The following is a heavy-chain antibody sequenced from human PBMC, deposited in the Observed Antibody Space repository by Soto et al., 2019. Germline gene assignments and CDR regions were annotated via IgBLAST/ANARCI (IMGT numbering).Heavy chain of an antibody. Sequence: GESLKISCKGSGYSFTSYWIGWVRQMPGKGLEWMGIIYPGDSDTRYSPSFQGQVTISADKSISTAYLQWSSLKASDTAMYYCARGDIVVVVAATSSDKNWFDPWGQGTLVTVSS. D-gene: IGHD2-15*01. CDR1: GYSFTSYW. CDR2: IYPGDSDT. J-gene: IGHJ5*02. CDR3: ARGDIVVVVAATSSDKNWFDP. V-gene: IGHV5-51*01.